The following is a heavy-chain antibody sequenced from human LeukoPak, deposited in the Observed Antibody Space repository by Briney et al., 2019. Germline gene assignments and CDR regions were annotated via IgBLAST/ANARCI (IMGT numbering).Heavy chain of an antibody. CDR1: GYTFSVYH. J-gene: IGHJ4*02. V-gene: IGHV1-2*02. D-gene: IGHD5-12*01. Sequence: ATANVSCKASGYTFSVYHMHWVRQAPGQGLGWMGWIYPNSGGPHYAQDFQGRVTMTRHPSISTAYMELSRLTSDDTAVYYCVRARSGYDCAFDYWGQGTLVTVFS. CDR3: VRARSGYDCAFDY. CDR2: IYPNSGGP.